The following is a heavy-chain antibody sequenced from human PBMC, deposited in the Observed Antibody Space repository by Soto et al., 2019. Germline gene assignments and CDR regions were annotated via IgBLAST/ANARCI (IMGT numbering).Heavy chain of an antibody. V-gene: IGHV3-74*01. Sequence: EVQLMESGGGLVQPGGSLRLSCAASGFTFSSYWMQWFRQAPGKGLVWVSRVNGDGSYTRYADSAKGRFTISRDNAKNTLSRQMNSRRDEDTAVYYCARERGPYYTDYWGQGTLVTVSS. CDR2: VNGDGSYT. D-gene: IGHD1-26*01. J-gene: IGHJ4*02. CDR1: GFTFSSYW. CDR3: ARERGPYYTDY.